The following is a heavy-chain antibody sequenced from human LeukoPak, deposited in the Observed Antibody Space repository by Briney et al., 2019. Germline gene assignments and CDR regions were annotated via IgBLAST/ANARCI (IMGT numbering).Heavy chain of an antibody. D-gene: IGHD6-19*01. CDR2: ITDDGYNT. J-gene: IGHJ4*02. V-gene: IGHV3-23*01. Sequence: PGGYLRLSCAASGFTFSAFAMTWVRQAPGKGLEWVSTITDDGYNTYSADSVKGRITFSRDNSKNTLSLQLRSLRAEDTAVYYCAKDLSYTSGASDHWGQGTLVTVSS. CDR1: GFTFSAFA. CDR3: AKDLSYTSGASDH.